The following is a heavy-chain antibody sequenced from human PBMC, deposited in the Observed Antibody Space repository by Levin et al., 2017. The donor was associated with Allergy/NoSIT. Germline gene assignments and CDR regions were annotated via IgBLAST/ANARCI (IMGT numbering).Heavy chain of an antibody. Sequence: SCAASGFTFNNYAMSWVRQAPGKGLEWVAAIINSGVGTYYADSVKGRFTISIDNSKNTMYLQMNSLRAEYTAVYFCAKDAIRGSDQPYYFDYWGQGTLVTASS. CDR2: IINSGVGT. D-gene: IGHD6-19*01. CDR1: GFTFNNYA. V-gene: IGHV3-23*01. J-gene: IGHJ4*02. CDR3: AKDAIRGSDQPYYFDY.